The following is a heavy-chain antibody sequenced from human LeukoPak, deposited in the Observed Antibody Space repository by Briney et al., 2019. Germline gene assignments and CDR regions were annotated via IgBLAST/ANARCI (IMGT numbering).Heavy chain of an antibody. Sequence: PSETLSLTCTVSGGSISGYYWSWIRQSPRKGLEWIGYIYYTGITAYNPSLGSRVTISVDRSNNQFSLRLTSVTAADTAVYYCARLHSSRAEEFDPWGQGTLVTVSS. V-gene: IGHV4-59*01. CDR3: ARLHSSRAEEFDP. CDR1: GGSISGYY. CDR2: IYYTGIT. J-gene: IGHJ5*02.